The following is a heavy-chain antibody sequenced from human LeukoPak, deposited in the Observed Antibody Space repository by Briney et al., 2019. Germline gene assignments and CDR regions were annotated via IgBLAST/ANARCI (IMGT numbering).Heavy chain of an antibody. V-gene: IGHV3-9*01. J-gene: IGHJ3*02. Sequence: PGRSLRLSCEASGFTFDDYAMHWVRQAPGKGLEWVSGITWNTGSIGYADSVKGRFTVSRDNAKNSLYLQMNSLRADDTALYYCAKDRGGSYFDAFDIWGQGTLVTVSS. D-gene: IGHD1-26*01. CDR2: ITWNTGSI. CDR1: GFTFDDYA. CDR3: AKDRGGSYFDAFDI.